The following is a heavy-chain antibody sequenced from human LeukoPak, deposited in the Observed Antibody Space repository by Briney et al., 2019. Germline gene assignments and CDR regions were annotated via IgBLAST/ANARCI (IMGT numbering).Heavy chain of an antibody. Sequence: GGSLRLSCAAPGFTFSSYTMNWVRQAPGKGLEWVSSIRSSSSYIYYADSVKGRFTISRDNAKNSLYLQMNSLRAEDTAVYYCARDWVAYDSSGYRTFDYWGQGTLVTVSS. J-gene: IGHJ4*02. D-gene: IGHD3-22*01. CDR1: GFTFSSYT. V-gene: IGHV3-21*01. CDR3: ARDWVAYDSSGYRTFDY. CDR2: IRSSSSYI.